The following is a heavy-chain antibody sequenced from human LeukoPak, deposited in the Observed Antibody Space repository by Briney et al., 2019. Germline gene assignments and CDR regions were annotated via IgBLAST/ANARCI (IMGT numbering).Heavy chain of an antibody. J-gene: IGHJ5*02. CDR2: ISHTGLT. V-gene: IGHV4-34*01. D-gene: IGHD1-1*01. CDR3: ARVPDITARPCDT. CDR1: GGSFSGYY. Sequence: SETLSLTCAVYGGSFSGYYWTLIRHTPEKGGEWIGEISHTGLTGSNPSLKSRVTIFVESSKKQFSMSMTSVTAADTGVEYCARVPDITARPCDTWGGRTLVTVSS.